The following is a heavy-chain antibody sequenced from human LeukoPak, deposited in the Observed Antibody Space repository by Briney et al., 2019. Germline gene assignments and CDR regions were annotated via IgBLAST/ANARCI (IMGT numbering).Heavy chain of an antibody. J-gene: IGHJ4*02. D-gene: IGHD3-3*01. CDR2: INHSGST. Sequence: ETLSLTCAVYGGSFSGYYWSWIRQPPGKGLEWIGEINHSGSTNYNPSLKSRVTISVDTSKNQFSLKLSSVTAADTAVYYCARLTEGVVHFDYWGQGTLVTVSS. CDR1: GGSFSGYY. V-gene: IGHV4-34*01. CDR3: ARLTEGVVHFDY.